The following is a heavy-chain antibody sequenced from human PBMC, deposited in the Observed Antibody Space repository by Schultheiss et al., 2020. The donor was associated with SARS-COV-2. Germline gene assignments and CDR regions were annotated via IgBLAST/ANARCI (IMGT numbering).Heavy chain of an antibody. J-gene: IGHJ3*02. CDR3: AREGYPDAFDT. V-gene: IGHV3-33*08. CDR2: IWYDGSNK. CDR1: GFTFSSYG. Sequence: GGSLRLSCAASGFTFSSYGMHWVRQAPGKGLEWVAVIWYDGSNKYYADSVKGRFTISRDNYKNTRYLQMNSLRAEDTAVYYCAREGYPDAFDTWGQGTLVTVSS. D-gene: IGHD5-18*01.